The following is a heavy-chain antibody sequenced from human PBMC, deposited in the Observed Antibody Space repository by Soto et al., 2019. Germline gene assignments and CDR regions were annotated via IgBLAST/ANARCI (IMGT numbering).Heavy chain of an antibody. V-gene: IGHV1-2*04. Sequence: ASVKVSCKASGYTFTGSYMHWVRQAPGQGLEWMGWINPNSGGTNYAQKFQGWVTMTRDTSISTAYMELSRLRSDDTAVYYCARAEVGKYCSSTSCYFNLWFDPWGQGTLVTVSS. D-gene: IGHD2-2*01. CDR2: INPNSGGT. CDR3: ARAEVGKYCSSTSCYFNLWFDP. CDR1: GYTFTGSY. J-gene: IGHJ5*02.